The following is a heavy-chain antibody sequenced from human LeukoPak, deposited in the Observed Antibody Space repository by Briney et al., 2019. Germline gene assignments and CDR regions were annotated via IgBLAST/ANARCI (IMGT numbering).Heavy chain of an antibody. V-gene: IGHV4-4*07. J-gene: IGHJ3*02. D-gene: IGHD3-22*01. CDR3: ARGPNRITMMIGDAFDI. CDR1: GGSISSYY. Sequence: PSETLSLTCTVSGGSISSYYWSWIRQPAGKRLEWIGRIYTSGSTSYNPSLKSRVTMSVDTSKNQFSLKLSSVTAADTAVYYCARGPNRITMMIGDAFDIWGQGTMVTISS. CDR2: IYTSGST.